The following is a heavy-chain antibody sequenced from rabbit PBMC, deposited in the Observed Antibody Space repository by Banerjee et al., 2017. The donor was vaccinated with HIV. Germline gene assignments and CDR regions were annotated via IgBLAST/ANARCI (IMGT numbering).Heavy chain of an antibody. CDR1: GFDFSVNA. J-gene: IGHJ3*01. CDR3: ARDGYGGSGYARMTQLDL. D-gene: IGHD8-1*01. CDR2: IHTGDGST. V-gene: IGHV1S47*01. Sequence: QQQLEESGGDLVKPEGSLTLTCKASGFDFSVNAMCWVRQAPGKGLEWIGCIHTGDGSTCYASWAKGRFTITRSTSLNTVTLQLNSLTAADTATYFCARDGYGGSGYARMTQLDLWAQGPSSPS.